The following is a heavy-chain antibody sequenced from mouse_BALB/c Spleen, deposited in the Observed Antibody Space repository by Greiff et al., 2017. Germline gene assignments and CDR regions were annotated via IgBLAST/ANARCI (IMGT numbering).Heavy chain of an antibody. Sequence: QVQLQQSGAELAKPGASVKMSCKASGYTFTSYWMHWVKQRPGQGLEWIGYINPSTGYTEYNQKFKDKATLTADKSSSTAYMQLSSLTSEDSAVYYCARSPFSTTVVDYFDYWGQGTTLTVSS. CDR3: ARSPFSTTVVDYFDY. V-gene: IGHV1-7*01. J-gene: IGHJ2*01. D-gene: IGHD1-1*01. CDR2: INPSTGYT. CDR1: GYTFTSYW.